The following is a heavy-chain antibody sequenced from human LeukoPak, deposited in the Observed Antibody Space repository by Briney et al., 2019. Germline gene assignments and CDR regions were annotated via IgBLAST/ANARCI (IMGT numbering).Heavy chain of an antibody. Sequence: ASVKVSCKASGYTFTGYYMHWVRQAPGQGLEWMGWINPNSGGTNYTQKFQGRVTMTRDTSISTAYMELSRLRSDDTAVYYCARDAWWAGYNYSPFAYWGQGTLVTVSS. CDR3: ARDAWWAGYNYSPFAY. D-gene: IGHD5-24*01. V-gene: IGHV1-2*02. J-gene: IGHJ4*02. CDR2: INPNSGGT. CDR1: GYTFTGYY.